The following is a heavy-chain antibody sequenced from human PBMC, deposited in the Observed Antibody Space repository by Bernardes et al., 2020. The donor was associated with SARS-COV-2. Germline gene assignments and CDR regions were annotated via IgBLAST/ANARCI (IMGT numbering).Heavy chain of an antibody. V-gene: IGHV3-74*01. Sequence: GGSLRLSCAASGFSFSNYWFHWVRQAPGKGLVWVSRIDYGGSITSYADSVKGRFTISRDNSKNTLYLQMNSLRAEDTAVYYCAKVPLSYKNPSYYFDYWGQGTLVTVSS. CDR2: IDYGGSIT. CDR1: GFSFSNYW. CDR3: AKVPLSYKNPSYYFDY. D-gene: IGHD1-26*01. J-gene: IGHJ4*02.